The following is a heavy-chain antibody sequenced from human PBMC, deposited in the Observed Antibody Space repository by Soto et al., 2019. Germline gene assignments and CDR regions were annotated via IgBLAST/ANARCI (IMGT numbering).Heavy chain of an antibody. CDR3: ARDLLNRYCSGGSCYPDAESRLDP. CDR1: GGSISSYY. D-gene: IGHD2-15*01. CDR2: FYYSGST. Sequence: SETLSLTCTVSGGSISSYYWSWIRQPPGKGLEWIGYFYYSGSTNYNPSLKSRVTISVDTSKNQFSLKLSSVTAADTAVYYCARDLLNRYCSGGSCYPDAESRLDPWCQGTLVTVSS. J-gene: IGHJ5*02. V-gene: IGHV4-59*01.